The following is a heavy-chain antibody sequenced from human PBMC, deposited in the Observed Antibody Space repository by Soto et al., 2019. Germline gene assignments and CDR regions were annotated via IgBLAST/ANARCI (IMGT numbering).Heavy chain of an antibody. CDR1: GFTFSNYG. V-gene: IGHV3-30*18. CDR2: ISYDGSNK. J-gene: IGHJ6*02. D-gene: IGHD3-10*01. CDR3: AKTVVFYYYYDMDV. Sequence: GGSLRLSCAASGFTFSNYGRHWVRQAPGKGLEWVAVISYDGSNKYYADSVKGRFTISRDNSKNTLYLQMNSLRVEDTAVYYCAKTVVFYYYYDMDVWGQGTTVTVSS.